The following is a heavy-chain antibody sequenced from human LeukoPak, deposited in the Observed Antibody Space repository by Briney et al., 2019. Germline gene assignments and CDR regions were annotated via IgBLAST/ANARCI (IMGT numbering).Heavy chain of an antibody. D-gene: IGHD3-3*01. CDR1: GYTFTSCY. CDR3: ARGAIYDFWSGYSNWFDP. V-gene: IGHV1-46*03. J-gene: IGHJ5*02. CDR2: INPSGGST. Sequence: ASVMVSCKASGYTFTSCYMHCVRQAPGQELLWMGIINPSGGSTSSAQKFQGRVSMTRDTSTSTVYMELSSLRSEDTAVYYCARGAIYDFWSGYSNWFDPWGQGTLVTVSS.